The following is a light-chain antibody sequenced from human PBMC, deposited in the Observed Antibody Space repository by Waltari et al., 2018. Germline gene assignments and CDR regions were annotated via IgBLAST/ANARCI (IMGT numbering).Light chain of an antibody. Sequence: QSVLTQPPSVSAAPGQTVTISCSADSPTIGNNYVSWYQHFPGTAPQLLIYENNRRPSGIPDRCSGSKSGTSATLGITGLQTGDEADYYCGTWDASLGGIFGTGTKVTVL. CDR1: SPTIGNNY. CDR3: GTWDASLGGI. J-gene: IGLJ1*01. V-gene: IGLV1-51*02. CDR2: ENN.